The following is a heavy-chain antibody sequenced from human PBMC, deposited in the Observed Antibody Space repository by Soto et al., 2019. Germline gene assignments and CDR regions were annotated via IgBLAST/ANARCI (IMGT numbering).Heavy chain of an antibody. CDR1: GCTFSSYG. CDR3: AKTSLPRRLFDAFDI. J-gene: IGHJ3*02. Sequence: GGSLRLSCAASGCTFSSYGMHWVRQAPGKGLEWVAVISYDGSNKYYADSVKGRFTISRDNSKNTLYLQMNSLRAEDTAVYYCAKTSLPRRLFDAFDIWGQGTMVTVSS. CDR2: ISYDGSNK. D-gene: IGHD6-6*01. V-gene: IGHV3-30*18.